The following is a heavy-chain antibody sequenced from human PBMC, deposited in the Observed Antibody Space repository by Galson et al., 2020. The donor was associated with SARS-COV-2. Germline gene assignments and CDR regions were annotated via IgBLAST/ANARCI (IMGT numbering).Heavy chain of an antibody. CDR2: IYYSGST. CDR3: ARDRDQSGHDAFDI. Sequence: SETLSLTCTVSGGSISSSSYYWGWIRQPPGKGLEWIGSIYYSGSTYYNPSLKSRVTISVDTSKNQFSLKLSSVTAADTAVYYCARDRDQSGHDAFDIWGQGTMVTVSS. J-gene: IGHJ3*02. CDR1: GGSISSSSYY. V-gene: IGHV4-39*07. D-gene: IGHD6-25*01.